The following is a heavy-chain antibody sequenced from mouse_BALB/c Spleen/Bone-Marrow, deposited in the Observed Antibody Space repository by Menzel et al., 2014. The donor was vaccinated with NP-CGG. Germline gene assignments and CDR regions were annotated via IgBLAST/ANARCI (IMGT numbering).Heavy chain of an antibody. CDR2: IDPYYGGT. CDR3: ARNHFGSNSLGY. Sequence: EVKLQESGPELEKPGASVKISCKASGYSFTGYNMNWVKHSDGRSLEWIGNIDPYYGGTSYNQKFRGKATLTVDKSSSTAYMQLTSLTSEDSAVYYCARNHFGSNSLGYWGQGTLVTVSA. J-gene: IGHJ3*01. D-gene: IGHD1-1*01. CDR1: GYSFTGYN. V-gene: IGHV1S135*01.